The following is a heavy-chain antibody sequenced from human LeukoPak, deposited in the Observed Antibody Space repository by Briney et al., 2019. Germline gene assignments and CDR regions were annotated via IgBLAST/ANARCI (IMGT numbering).Heavy chain of an antibody. CDR1: GESFSGYY. Sequence: SETLSLTCAVYGESFSGYYWSWIRQPPGKGLEWIGEINHSGSTNYNPSLKSRVTISVDTSKNQFSLKLSSVTAADTAVYYCARSFSSSWSSPWGQGTLVTVSS. V-gene: IGHV4-34*01. CDR2: INHSGST. D-gene: IGHD6-13*01. CDR3: ARSFSSSWSSP. J-gene: IGHJ5*02.